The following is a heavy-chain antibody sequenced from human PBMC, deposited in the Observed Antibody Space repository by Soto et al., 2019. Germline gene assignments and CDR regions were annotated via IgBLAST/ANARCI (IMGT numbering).Heavy chain of an antibody. V-gene: IGHV1-18*01. CDR3: ASGREGVSGSYFDY. CDR2: ISSHSTNT. J-gene: IGHJ4*02. D-gene: IGHD3-10*01. Sequence: QVQLMQSGAEVRKPGASVKVSCKASGYTLTRYGLTWVRQAPGHGLEWMGWISSHSTNTNYAQNLRGRVTITIDTSTATAYMELRSLRSDDTAIYYCASGREGVSGSYFDYCGQGTLVTVSS. CDR1: GYTLTRYG.